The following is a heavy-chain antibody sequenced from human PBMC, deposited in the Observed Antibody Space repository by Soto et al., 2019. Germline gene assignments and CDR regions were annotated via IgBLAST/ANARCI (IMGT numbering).Heavy chain of an antibody. CDR1: GGTFSSYA. CDR2: IIPIFGTA. Sequence: SVKVSCKASGGTFSSYAISWVRQAPGQGPEWMGGIIPIFGTANYAQKFQGRVTITADESTSTAYMELSSLRSEDTAVYYCARLANYDILTGRPRYYYYGMDVWGQGTTVTVSS. D-gene: IGHD3-9*01. CDR3: ARLANYDILTGRPRYYYYGMDV. V-gene: IGHV1-69*13. J-gene: IGHJ6*02.